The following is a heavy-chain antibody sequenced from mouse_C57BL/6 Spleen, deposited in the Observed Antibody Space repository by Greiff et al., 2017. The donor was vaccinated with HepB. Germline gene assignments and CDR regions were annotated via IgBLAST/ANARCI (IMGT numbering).Heavy chain of an antibody. CDR2: IDPSDSYT. J-gene: IGHJ1*03. CDR3: AKDYYGGIDGCFDV. CDR1: GYTFTSYW. V-gene: IGHV1-59*01. Sequence: QVQLQQPGAELVRPGTSVKLSCKASGYTFTSYWMHWVKQRPGQGLEWIGVIDPSDSYTNYNQKFKGKATLTVDTSSSTAYMQLSSLTSEDSAVYFCAKDYYGGIDGCFDVWGTGTTGTVSS. D-gene: IGHD1-1*01.